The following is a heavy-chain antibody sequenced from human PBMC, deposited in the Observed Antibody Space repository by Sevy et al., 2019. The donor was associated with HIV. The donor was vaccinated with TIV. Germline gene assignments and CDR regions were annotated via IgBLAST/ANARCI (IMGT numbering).Heavy chain of an antibody. J-gene: IGHJ4*02. CDR2: VESGGST. V-gene: IGHV3-23*01. CDR1: GFIFSNNA. CDR3: ATGDTAMITDLDY. D-gene: IGHD5-18*01. Sequence: GGSLRLSCGASGFIFSNNAMNWVRQAPGKGPEWVSGVESGGSTYYADSVKGRFTISRDNCKNMLFLQMSSLRAEDTAIYYWATGDTAMITDLDYWGLGTLVTVSS.